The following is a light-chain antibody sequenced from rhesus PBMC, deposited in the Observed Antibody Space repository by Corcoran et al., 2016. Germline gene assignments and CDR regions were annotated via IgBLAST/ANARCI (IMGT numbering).Light chain of an antibody. CDR2: EAS. CDR1: QDITND. CDR3: QHYYTTPWT. J-gene: IGKJ1*01. Sequence: DIQMTQSPSSLSASVQDRVTITYRASQDITNDLAWYQHKPGETPKLLIYEASSLQSGIPSRFSGSGDGTDFTLTISSLQSEDFATYYCQHYYTTPWTFGQGTKVEIK. V-gene: IGKV1-25*01.